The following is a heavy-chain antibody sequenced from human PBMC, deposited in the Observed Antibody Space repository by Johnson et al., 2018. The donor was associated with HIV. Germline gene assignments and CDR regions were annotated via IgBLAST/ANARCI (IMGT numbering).Heavy chain of an antibody. CDR2: IGTAGDT. CDR3: AREGEGYSSSWYDAFDI. J-gene: IGHJ3*02. Sequence: VQLVESGGGLVQPGGSLRLSCAASGFTFSSYDMHWVRQATGKGLEWVSTIGTAGDTYYPGSVKGRFTVSRDNSKNTLFMQMNSLRGEDTAVYYCAREGEGYSSSWYDAFDIWGQGTMVTVSS. CDR1: GFTFSSYD. D-gene: IGHD6-13*01. V-gene: IGHV3-13*01.